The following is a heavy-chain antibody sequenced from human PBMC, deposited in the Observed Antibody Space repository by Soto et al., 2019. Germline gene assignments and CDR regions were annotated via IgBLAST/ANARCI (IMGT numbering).Heavy chain of an antibody. J-gene: IGHJ4*02. CDR2: ISSRSSYI. Sequence: EVHLVESGGGLVKPGGSLRLSCAASGFTFSSYSMNWVRQAPGRGLEWVSSISSRSSYIYYADSVKGRFTISRDNAKNSLSLQMNSLRAEDTAVYYCARARYSDSSGYYVPFDYWGQGTLVTVSS. CDR1: GFTFSSYS. CDR3: ARARYSDSSGYYVPFDY. V-gene: IGHV3-21*01. D-gene: IGHD3-22*01.